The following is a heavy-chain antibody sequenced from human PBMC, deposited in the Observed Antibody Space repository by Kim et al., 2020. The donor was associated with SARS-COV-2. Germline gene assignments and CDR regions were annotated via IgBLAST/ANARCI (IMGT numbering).Heavy chain of an antibody. J-gene: IGHJ3*02. CDR1: GGSISSSSYY. CDR3: ARPVGDPEMSTWLQLEYAFDI. CDR2: IYYSGST. D-gene: IGHD5-12*01. Sequence: SETLSLTCTVSGGSISSSSYYWGWIRQPPGKGLEWIGSIYYSGSTYYNPSLKSRVTISVDTSKNQFSLKLSSVTAADTAVYYCARPVGDPEMSTWLQLEYAFDIWGQGTMVTVSS. V-gene: IGHV4-39*01.